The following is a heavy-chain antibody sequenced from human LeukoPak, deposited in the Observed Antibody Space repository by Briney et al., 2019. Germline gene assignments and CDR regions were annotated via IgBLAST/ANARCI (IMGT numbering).Heavy chain of an antibody. CDR2: INHSGST. CDR1: GGSFSGYY. CDR3: ARVGVRIALQGSWFDP. D-gene: IGHD3-10*01. V-gene: IGHV4-34*01. J-gene: IGHJ5*02. Sequence: SETLSLTCAVYGGSFSGYYWSWIRQPPGKGLEWIGEINHSGSTNYNPSLKSRVTISVDTSKNQSSLKLSSVTAADTAVYYCARVGVRIALQGSWFDPWGQGTLVTVSS.